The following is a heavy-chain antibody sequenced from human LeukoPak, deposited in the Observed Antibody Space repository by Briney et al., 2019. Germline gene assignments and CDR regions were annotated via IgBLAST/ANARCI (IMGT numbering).Heavy chain of an antibody. D-gene: IGHD3-22*01. CDR1: GGTFSSYA. CDR3: ARAVDSSGYYIYYYGMDV. V-gene: IGHV1-46*01. CDR2: INPSGGST. J-gene: IGHJ6*02. Sequence: ASVKVSCKASGGTFSSYAISWVRQAPGQGLEWMGIINPSGGSTSYAQKFQGRVTMTRDTSTSTVYMELSSLRSEDTAVYYCARAVDSSGYYIYYYGMDVWGQGTTVTVSS.